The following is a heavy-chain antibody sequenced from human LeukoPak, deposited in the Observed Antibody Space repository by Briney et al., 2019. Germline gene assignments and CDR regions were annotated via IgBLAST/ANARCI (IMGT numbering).Heavy chain of an antibody. D-gene: IGHD3-22*01. J-gene: IGHJ4*02. V-gene: IGHV3-48*02. CDR2: ISNSNHAK. Sequence: GGSLRLSCAASGFIFSSYSMSWVRQAPGKGLEWLSYISNSNHAKYYADSVKGRFTISRDNAKNSLFLQVNSLRDEDTAVYYCARGYYSLGYFDYWGQGALVTVSS. CDR1: GFIFSSYS. CDR3: ARGYYSLGYFDY.